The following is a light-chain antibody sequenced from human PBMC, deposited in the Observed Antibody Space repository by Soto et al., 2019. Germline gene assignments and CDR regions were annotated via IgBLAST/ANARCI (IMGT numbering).Light chain of an antibody. CDR1: SSDVGAYNF. Sequence: QSALTQPASVSGSPGQSITISCTGTSSDVGAYNFVSWYQHHPGRAPKLIIYEGTIRPSGVSNRFSGPKSGNTASLTISGLQAEDYADYCGSSYTTSAPYVFGSGPKVPV. CDR3: SSYTTSAPYV. J-gene: IGLJ1*01. V-gene: IGLV2-14*01. CDR2: EGT.